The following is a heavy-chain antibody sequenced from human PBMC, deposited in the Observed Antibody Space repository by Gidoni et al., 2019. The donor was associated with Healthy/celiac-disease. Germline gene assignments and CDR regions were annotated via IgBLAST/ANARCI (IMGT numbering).Heavy chain of an antibody. V-gene: IGHV1-69*06. Sequence: QVQLGQSGAEVKKPGSSVKVSCKASGGTFSSYAISWGRPAPGQGLEWMGGIIPIFGTANSAQKFQGSVTITADKSTSTAYMELSSLSSEDTAVYYCARVPANYGDYVGWGQGTLVTVSS. CDR3: ARVPANYGDYVG. CDR2: IIPIFGTA. D-gene: IGHD4-17*01. J-gene: IGHJ4*02. CDR1: GGTFSSYA.